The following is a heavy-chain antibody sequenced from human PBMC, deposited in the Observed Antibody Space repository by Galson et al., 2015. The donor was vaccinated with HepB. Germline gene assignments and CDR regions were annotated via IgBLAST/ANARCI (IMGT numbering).Heavy chain of an antibody. CDR2: TKQDESEK. V-gene: IGHV3-7*01. D-gene: IGHD2-8*02. CDR1: GFMFSNYW. Sequence: SLRLSCAASGFMFSNYWMSWVRQAPGKGLEWVANTKQDESEKHYVDSVKGRFVISRDNAKNTLYLQMNSLRAEDTAVYFCARGGSTTGLWGQGTLVTVSS. J-gene: IGHJ4*02. CDR3: ARGGSTTGL.